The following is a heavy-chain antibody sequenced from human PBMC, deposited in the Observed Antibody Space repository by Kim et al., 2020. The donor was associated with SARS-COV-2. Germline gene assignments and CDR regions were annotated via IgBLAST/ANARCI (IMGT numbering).Heavy chain of an antibody. J-gene: IGHJ3*02. CDR1: GFTFSSYG. V-gene: IGHV3-30*18. Sequence: GGSLRLSCAASGFTFSSYGMRWVRQAPGKGLEWVAVISNDVSDKYYADSVKGRFSISRDNSKNTLYLHMNSLRAEDTAVYYCANSDHDSFDIWGQGTVVTVSS. D-gene: IGHD3-10*01. CDR2: ISNDVSDK. CDR3: ANSDHDSFDI.